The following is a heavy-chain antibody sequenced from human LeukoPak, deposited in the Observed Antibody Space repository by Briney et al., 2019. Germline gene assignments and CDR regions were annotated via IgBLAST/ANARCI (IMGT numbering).Heavy chain of an antibody. CDR3: ARGGAATGNFDY. Sequence: SETLSLTFAVSGYSISSGYYWGWVRQPPGKGLGWIGSIYHSGSTYYNPSLKSRVTISVDTSKNQFSLKLSSVTAADTAVYYCARGGAATGNFDYWGQGTLVTVSS. CDR1: GYSISSGYY. D-gene: IGHD2-15*01. J-gene: IGHJ4*02. V-gene: IGHV4-38-2*01. CDR2: IYHSGST.